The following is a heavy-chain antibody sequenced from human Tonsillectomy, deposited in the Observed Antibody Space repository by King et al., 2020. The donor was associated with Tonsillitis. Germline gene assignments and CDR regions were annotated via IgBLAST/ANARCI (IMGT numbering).Heavy chain of an antibody. Sequence: VPLVASGGGVVQPGRSLRLSCAASGFTFSSYGMHWVRQAPGKGLEWVALISYDGSNTYYSDSVKGRFTISRDNSKNTLYLQMNSLRAEDTAVYYCAKDRVTFLEWLSYFDFWGQGTLVTVSS. CDR1: GFTFSSYG. CDR3: AKDRVTFLEWLSYFDF. J-gene: IGHJ4*02. D-gene: IGHD3-3*02. CDR2: ISYDGSNT. V-gene: IGHV3-30*18.